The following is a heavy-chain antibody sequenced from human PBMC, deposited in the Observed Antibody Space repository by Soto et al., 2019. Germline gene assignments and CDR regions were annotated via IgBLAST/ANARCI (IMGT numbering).Heavy chain of an antibody. J-gene: IGHJ3*02. D-gene: IGHD3-22*01. CDR2: ISSSSSYI. V-gene: IGHV3-21*01. CDR3: ARDSTYYYDSSGPDAFDI. Sequence: EVQLVESGGGLVKPGGSLRLSCAASGFTFSSYSMNWDRQAPGKGLEWVSSISSSSSYIYYADSVKGRFTISRDNAKNSLYLQMNSLRAEDTAVYYCARDSTYYYDSSGPDAFDIWGQGTMVTVSS. CDR1: GFTFSSYS.